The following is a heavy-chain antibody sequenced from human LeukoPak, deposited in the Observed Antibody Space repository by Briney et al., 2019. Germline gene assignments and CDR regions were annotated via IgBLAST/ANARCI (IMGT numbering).Heavy chain of an antibody. Sequence: KPSETLSLTCTVSGGSISSSSYYWGWIRQPPGKGLEWTGSIYYSGSTYYNPSLKSRVTISVDTSKNQFSLKLSSVTAADTAVYYCARQGIAAAGKDYWGQGTLVTVSS. D-gene: IGHD6-13*01. CDR3: ARQGIAAAGKDY. V-gene: IGHV4-39*01. J-gene: IGHJ4*02. CDR1: GGSISSSSYY. CDR2: IYYSGST.